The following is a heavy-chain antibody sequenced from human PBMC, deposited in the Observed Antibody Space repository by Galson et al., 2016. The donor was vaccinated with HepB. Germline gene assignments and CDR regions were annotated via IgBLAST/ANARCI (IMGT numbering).Heavy chain of an antibody. CDR3: VRGVASYYYDVDV. V-gene: IGHV3-43*01. J-gene: IGHJ6*02. CDR2: IAWDGGGT. Sequence: SLRLSCAVSGFKFDDYTMHWVRQPPGKGLEWVSLIAWDGGGTFYADSVRGRFIISRDYSKDSLSLQMNSLRSEDSALYYCVRGVASYYYDVDVWGQGTTVTVSS. D-gene: IGHD3-10*01. CDR1: GFKFDDYT.